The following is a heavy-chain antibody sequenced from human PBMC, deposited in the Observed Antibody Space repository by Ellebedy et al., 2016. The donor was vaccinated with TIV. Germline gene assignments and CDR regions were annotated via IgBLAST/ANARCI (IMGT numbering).Heavy chain of an antibody. CDR3: ARLGVIAAAGASDY. CDR2: ISYSGDLM. V-gene: IGHV3-11*01. Sequence: GESLKISCAASGFTFSGYYMSWFRQAPGKGLEWVSYISYSGDLMYYADSVKGRFTTSRDNTGNSLYLQMNSLRAEDTAVYYCARLGVIAAAGASDYWGQGTLVIVSS. D-gene: IGHD6-13*01. J-gene: IGHJ4*02. CDR1: GFTFSGYY.